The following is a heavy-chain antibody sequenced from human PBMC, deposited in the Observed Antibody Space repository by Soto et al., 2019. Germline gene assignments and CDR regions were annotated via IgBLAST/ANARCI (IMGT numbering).Heavy chain of an antibody. Sequence: QVQLQQWGAGLLKPSETLFLTCTVYGGSFSGNYWSWIRQPPGMGLEWIGEISHSGSGTNYNPSPKSRVTISVDTSKNQFSLKLSSVTAADTAMYYCARGHLPGGNTFYYDYWGQGTLVTVSS. CDR3: ARGHLPGGNTFYYDY. V-gene: IGHV4-34*01. J-gene: IGHJ4*02. CDR2: ISHSGSGT. CDR1: GGSFSGNY. D-gene: IGHD2-15*01.